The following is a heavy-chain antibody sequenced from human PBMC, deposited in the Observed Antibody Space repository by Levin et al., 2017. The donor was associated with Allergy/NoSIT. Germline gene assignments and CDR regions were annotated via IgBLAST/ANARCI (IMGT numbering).Heavy chain of an antibody. CDR3: ARAPLPGDLIDY. J-gene: IGHJ4*02. CDR1: GGSISSYY. V-gene: IGHV4-59*01. CDR2: IYYSGST. D-gene: IGHD3-16*01. Sequence: SETLSLTCTVSGGSISSYYCSWIRQPPGKGLEWIGYIYYSGSTNYNPSLKSRVTISVDTSKKQFSLKLSSVTAADTAVYYCARAPLPGDLIDYWGQGTLVTVSS.